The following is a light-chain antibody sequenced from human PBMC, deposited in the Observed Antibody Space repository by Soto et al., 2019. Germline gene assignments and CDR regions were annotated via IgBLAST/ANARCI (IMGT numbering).Light chain of an antibody. CDR1: QRISGGY. Sequence: EIVLTQSPGTLSLSPGERATISCRASQRISGGYLAWYQHRPGQAPRLLFSGASNRAAGIPDRFNGYGSGTDFTLTISRLEPEDFAVYYCHQYVASPRTFGQGTRVEVK. CDR2: GAS. CDR3: HQYVASPRT. V-gene: IGKV3-20*01. J-gene: IGKJ1*01.